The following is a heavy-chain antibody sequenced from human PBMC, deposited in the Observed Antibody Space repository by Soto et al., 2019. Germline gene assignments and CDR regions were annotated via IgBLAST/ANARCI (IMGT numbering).Heavy chain of an antibody. J-gene: IGHJ4*02. V-gene: IGHV3-48*03. Sequence: GGSLRLSCAASGFTFSSYEMNWVRQDPGKGLERVSFISSSDSTISYADSVKGRLPTSRDNAKNSLYLQMNSLRAEDTAVYYCVNGYYFGCWGQGTRGTVAS. CDR2: ISSSDSTI. CDR1: GFTFSSYE. D-gene: IGHD2-8*01. CDR3: VNGYYFGC.